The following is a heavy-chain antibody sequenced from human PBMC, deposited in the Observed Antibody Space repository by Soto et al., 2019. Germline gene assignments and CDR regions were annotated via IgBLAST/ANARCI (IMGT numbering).Heavy chain of an antibody. D-gene: IGHD3-16*02. CDR1: GGFVSSGSYY. Sequence: SETLSLTCAVYGGFVSSGSYYWSWIRQPPGKGLEWIGEISHSGGTHYNPSLKSRVTISVDTSKNQFSLRLASVTAADTATYYCARGQYFGAITFEGLDVKEPNFDYWDQGTRVTVSS. J-gene: IGHJ4*02. CDR3: ARGQYFGAITFEGLDVKEPNFDY. V-gene: IGHV4-61*01. CDR2: ISHSGGT.